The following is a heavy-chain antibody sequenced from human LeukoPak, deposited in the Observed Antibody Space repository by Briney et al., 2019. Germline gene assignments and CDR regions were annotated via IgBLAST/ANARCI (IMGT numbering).Heavy chain of an antibody. J-gene: IGHJ6*02. CDR3: ARLLDYSYGMDV. Sequence: ASVKVSCKASGGTFISYAISWVRQAPGQGLEWMGRIIPILGIANYAQKFQGRVTITADKSTSTAYMELSSLRSEDTAVYYCARLLDYSYGMDVWGQGTTVTVSS. V-gene: IGHV1-69*04. CDR1: GGTFISYA. D-gene: IGHD2-8*02. CDR2: IIPILGIA.